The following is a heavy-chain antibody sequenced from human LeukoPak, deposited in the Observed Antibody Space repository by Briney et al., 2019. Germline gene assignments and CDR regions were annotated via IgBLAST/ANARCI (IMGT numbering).Heavy chain of an antibody. J-gene: IGHJ5*02. V-gene: IGHV4-30-4*08. D-gene: IGHD3-22*01. Sequence: SETLSLTCTVSGGSISSSSYYWSWIRQPPGKGLEWIGYIYYSGSTYYNPSLKSRVTISVDTSKNQFSLKLSSVTAADTAVYYCAREVTMIVVVIRYNWFDPWGQGTLVTVSS. CDR3: AREVTMIVVVIRYNWFDP. CDR1: GGSISSSSYY. CDR2: IYYSGST.